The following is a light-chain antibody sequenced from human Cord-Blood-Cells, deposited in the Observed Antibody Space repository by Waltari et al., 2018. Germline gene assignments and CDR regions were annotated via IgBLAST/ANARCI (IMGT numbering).Light chain of an antibody. CDR3: QQSYSTRPWT. CDR2: AAS. V-gene: IGKV1-39*01. Sequence: DIHLTQSPSSLSASVGDRVTITCRASQSISSYLTWYQQKPGKAPNHLIYAASSLQSGVPSRLSGSGCATAFSLTISSLQPEDFATYYCQQSYSTRPWTFGQGTKVEIK. CDR1: QSISSY. J-gene: IGKJ1*01.